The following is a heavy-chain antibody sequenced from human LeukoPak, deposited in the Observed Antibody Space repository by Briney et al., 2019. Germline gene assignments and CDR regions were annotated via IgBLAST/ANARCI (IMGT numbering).Heavy chain of an antibody. D-gene: IGHD6-19*01. V-gene: IGHV1-69*13. CDR1: GYTFTSYY. Sequence: ASVKVSCKASGYTFTSYYMHWVRQAPGQGLEWMGGIIPIFGTANYAQKFQGRVTITADESTSTAYMELSSLRSEDTAVYYCARALSSGWYLGYWGQGTLVTVSS. J-gene: IGHJ4*02. CDR3: ARALSSGWYLGY. CDR2: IIPIFGTA.